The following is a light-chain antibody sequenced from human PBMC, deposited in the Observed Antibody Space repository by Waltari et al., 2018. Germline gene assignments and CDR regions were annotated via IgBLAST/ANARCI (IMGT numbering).Light chain of an antibody. J-gene: IGLJ2*01. Sequence: QSALTQPASVSRSPGQSITISCPGTRSDVGRHNYVSWYHHHPGKAPKLIIYTVTNRPSGVSNRFSGSKSGNTASLTISGLQAEDEAYYYCSSYTSTSIVVFGGGTKLTVL. CDR2: TVT. CDR1: RSDVGRHNY. V-gene: IGLV2-14*01. CDR3: SSYTSTSIVV.